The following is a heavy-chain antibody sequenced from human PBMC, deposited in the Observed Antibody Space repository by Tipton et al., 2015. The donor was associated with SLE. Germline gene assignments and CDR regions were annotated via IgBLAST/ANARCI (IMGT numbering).Heavy chain of an antibody. V-gene: IGHV1-3*01. CDR1: GYTFTSYA. CDR3: ARDEGLGWFDY. CDR2: INAGNGNT. D-gene: IGHD1-26*01. Sequence: QLVQSGAEVKKPGSSVKVSCKASGYTFTSYAMHWVRQAPGQRLEWMGWINAGNGNTKYSQKFQGRVTITRDTSASTAYMELSSLRSEDTAVYYCARDEGLGWFDYWGQGTLVTVSS. J-gene: IGHJ4*02.